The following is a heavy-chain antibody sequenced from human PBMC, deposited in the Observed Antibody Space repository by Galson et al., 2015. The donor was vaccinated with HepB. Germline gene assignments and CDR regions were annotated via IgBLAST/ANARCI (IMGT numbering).Heavy chain of an antibody. CDR2: ISYDGSNK. Sequence: SLRLSCAASGFTFSSYAMHWVRQAPGKGLEWVAVISYDGSNKYYADSVKGRFTISRDNSKNTLYLQMNSLRAEDTAVYYCAREKYYYGSGSYEITTSLDYWGQGTLVTVSS. CDR1: GFTFSSYA. D-gene: IGHD3-10*01. J-gene: IGHJ4*02. V-gene: IGHV3-30-3*01. CDR3: AREKYYYGSGSYEITTSLDY.